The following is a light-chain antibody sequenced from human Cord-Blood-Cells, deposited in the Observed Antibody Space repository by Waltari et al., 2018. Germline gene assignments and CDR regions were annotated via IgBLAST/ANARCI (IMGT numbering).Light chain of an antibody. CDR1: SSNIGSNS. CDR2: RNN. V-gene: IGLV1-47*01. Sequence: QSVLTPPPSASGTPGQRVPISCSGSSSNIGSNSVYWYQQLPGTAPKLLIYRNNQRPSGVPDRFSGSKSGTSASLAISGLRSEDEADYYCAAWDDSLSGWVFGGGTKLTVL. J-gene: IGLJ3*02. CDR3: AAWDDSLSGWV.